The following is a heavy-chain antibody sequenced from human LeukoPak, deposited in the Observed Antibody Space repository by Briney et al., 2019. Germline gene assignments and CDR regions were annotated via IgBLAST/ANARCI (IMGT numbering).Heavy chain of an antibody. Sequence: SETLSLTCTVSGGSIRSYYCSWLRQAPGKGLECIGSMYYSGSASYSPSLKSRVTISVDTSKNQFSLKLSSVTAADTAVYYCARESANWRAFDMGGQGTMVSVSS. CDR1: GGSIRSYY. V-gene: IGHV4-59*01. CDR3: ARESANWRAFDM. CDR2: MYYSGSA. J-gene: IGHJ3*02. D-gene: IGHD7-27*01.